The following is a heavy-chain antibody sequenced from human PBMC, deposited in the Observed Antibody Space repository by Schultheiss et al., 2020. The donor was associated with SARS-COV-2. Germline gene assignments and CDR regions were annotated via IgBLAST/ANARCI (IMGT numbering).Heavy chain of an antibody. CDR1: GFTFSNAW. V-gene: IGHV3-11*04. D-gene: IGHD6-19*01. CDR2: ISSSGSTI. J-gene: IGHJ4*02. CDR3: ARIRHYSSGWYEG. Sequence: GGSLRLSCAASGFTFSNAWMSWVRQAPGKGLEWVSYISSSGSTIYYADSVKGRFTISRDNAKNSLYLQMNSLRAEDTAVYYCARIRHYSSGWYEGWGQGTLVTVSS.